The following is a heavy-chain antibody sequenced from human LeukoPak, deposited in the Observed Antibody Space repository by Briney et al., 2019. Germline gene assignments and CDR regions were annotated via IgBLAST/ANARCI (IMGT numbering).Heavy chain of an antibody. CDR3: VKDLRSDFMGVLSRYLSY. CDR2: ISRNGGST. D-gene: IGHD2/OR15-2a*01. Sequence: PGGSLRLSCSASGITFSSFAMHWVRQAPGKGLEYVAAISRNGGSTYYADSVKGRFTISRDNSKNTLYLQMSSLRAEDTAVYLCVKDLRSDFMGVLSRYLSYWGQGTLVAVSS. J-gene: IGHJ4*02. CDR1: GITFSSFA. V-gene: IGHV3-64D*09.